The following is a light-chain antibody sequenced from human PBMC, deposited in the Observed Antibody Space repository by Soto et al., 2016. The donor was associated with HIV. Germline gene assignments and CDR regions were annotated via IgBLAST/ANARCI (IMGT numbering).Light chain of an antibody. Sequence: DIQMTQSPSTLSASVGDRVSITCRASQSINTWLAWYQQKPGTVPKLLIYKASTLDSGVPSRFSGSGSGTEFTLTIDNLQPDDFATYYCQQYDDYPYTFGQGTKLEIK. CDR1: QSINTW. CDR3: QQYDDYPYT. V-gene: IGKV1-5*03. CDR2: KAS. J-gene: IGKJ2*01.